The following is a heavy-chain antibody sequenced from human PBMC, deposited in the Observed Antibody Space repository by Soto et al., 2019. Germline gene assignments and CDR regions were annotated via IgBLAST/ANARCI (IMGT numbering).Heavy chain of an antibody. CDR3: AAEHSSGYYYFGDYFDY. V-gene: IGHV1-58*01. D-gene: IGHD3-22*01. J-gene: IGHJ4*02. Sequence: GXSVEASCRASVFKFTSSAVQWVRQARGQRLEWIGWIVVGSGNTNYAQKFQERVTITRDISTSTAYMELSSLRSEDTAVYYCAAEHSSGYYYFGDYFDYWGQGALGTVSS. CDR2: IVVGSGNT. CDR1: VFKFTSSA.